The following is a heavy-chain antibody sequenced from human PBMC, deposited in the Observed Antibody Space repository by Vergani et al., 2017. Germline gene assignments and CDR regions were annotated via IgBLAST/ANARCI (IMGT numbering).Heavy chain of an antibody. D-gene: IGHD5-18*01. CDR1: GFTFSSYG. Sequence: QVQLVESGGGVVQPGRSLRLSCAASGFTFSSYGMHWVRQAPGKGLEWVAVISYDGSNKYYADSMKGRFTISRDNSKNTLYLQMNSLRAEDTAVYYCAKDQDTEYLYYGMDVWGQGTTVTVSS. V-gene: IGHV3-30*18. CDR2: ISYDGSNK. J-gene: IGHJ6*02. CDR3: AKDQDTEYLYYGMDV.